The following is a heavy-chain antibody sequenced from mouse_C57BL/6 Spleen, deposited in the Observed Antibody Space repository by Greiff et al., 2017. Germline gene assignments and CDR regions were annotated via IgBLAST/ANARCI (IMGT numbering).Heavy chain of an antibody. CDR3: ARGTAQADY. V-gene: IGHV1-52*01. D-gene: IGHD3-2*02. CDR2: IDPSDSET. J-gene: IGHJ2*01. CDR1: GYTFTSYW. Sequence: VQLQQPGAELVRPGSSVKLSCKASGYTFTSYWMHWVKQRPIQGLEWIGNIDPSDSETHYNQKFKDKATLTVDKSSSTAYMQLSSLTSQDSAVYYCARGTAQADYWGQGTTLTVSS.